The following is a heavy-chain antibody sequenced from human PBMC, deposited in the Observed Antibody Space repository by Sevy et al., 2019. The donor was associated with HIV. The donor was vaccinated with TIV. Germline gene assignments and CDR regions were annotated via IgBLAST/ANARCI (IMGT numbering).Heavy chain of an antibody. V-gene: IGHV3-72*01. CDR3: ARSSIAAAGLFDY. J-gene: IGHJ4*02. D-gene: IGHD6-13*01. CDR2: SSNKPNGYTT. CDR1: GFTFSDHD. Sequence: GGSLRFSCAASGFTFSDHDIDWVRQAPGKGLEWVGRSSNKPNGYTTQYAASVKGRFAISRDDSKRSLFLQMSSLKTEDTAVYFCARSSIAAAGLFDYWGPGTLVTVSS.